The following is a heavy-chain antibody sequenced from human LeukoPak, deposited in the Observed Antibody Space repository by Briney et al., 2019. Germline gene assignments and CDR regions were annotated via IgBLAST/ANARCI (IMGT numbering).Heavy chain of an antibody. CDR2: ISAYNGNT. Sequence: ASVKVSCKASGYTFTSYGISWVRQAPGQGLEWMGWISAYNGNTNYAQKFQGRVTMTRDTSISTAYMELSRLRSDDTAVYYCATASVVVPAANDYWGQGTLVTVSS. CDR1: GYTFTSYG. V-gene: IGHV1-18*01. J-gene: IGHJ4*02. D-gene: IGHD2-2*01. CDR3: ATASVVVPAANDY.